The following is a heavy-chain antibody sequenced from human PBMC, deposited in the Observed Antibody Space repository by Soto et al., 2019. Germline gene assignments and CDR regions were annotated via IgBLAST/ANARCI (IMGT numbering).Heavy chain of an antibody. Sequence: PSETLSLTCFVSGGSVSSGDYYWSWIRQPPGKGLEWIGYMFYVGATYYNPSLKSRVTISVDTSKNQFSLKLNSVTAADTAVYHCARVVRLCIIPSCRGRNWFDPWGQGTLVTVSS. CDR2: MFYVGAT. D-gene: IGHD3-16*01. CDR1: GGSVSSGDYY. CDR3: ARVVRLCIIPSCRGRNWFDP. J-gene: IGHJ5*02. V-gene: IGHV4-30-4*01.